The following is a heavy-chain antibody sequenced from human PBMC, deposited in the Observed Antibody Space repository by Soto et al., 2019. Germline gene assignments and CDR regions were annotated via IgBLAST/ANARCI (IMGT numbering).Heavy chain of an antibody. J-gene: IGHJ5*01. V-gene: IGHV1-18*01. D-gene: IGHD3-10*01. CDR3: ASLNYGSGSYNWFDS. CDR2: ISAYNGNT. Sequence: ASVKVSCKASGYTFTSYGISWVRQAPGQGLEWMGWISAYNGNTNYAQKLQGGVTMTTDTSTSTAYMELRSLRSDDTAVYYCASLNYGSGSYNWFDSWGQGTLVTVSS. CDR1: GYTFTSYG.